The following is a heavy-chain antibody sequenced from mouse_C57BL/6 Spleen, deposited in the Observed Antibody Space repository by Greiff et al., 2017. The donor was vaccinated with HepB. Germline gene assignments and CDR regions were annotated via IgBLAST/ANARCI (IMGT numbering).Heavy chain of an antibody. CDR2: IDPSDSYT. CDR1: GYTFTSYW. Sequence: QVQLQQPGAELVRPGTSVKLSCKASGYTFTSYWMHWVKQRPGQGLEWIGVIDPSDSYTNYNQKFKGKATLTVDTSSSTAYMQLSSLTSEDSAVYYCAREVDSSGYVGAYWGQGTLVTVSA. J-gene: IGHJ3*01. D-gene: IGHD3-2*02. CDR3: AREVDSSGYVGAY. V-gene: IGHV1-59*01.